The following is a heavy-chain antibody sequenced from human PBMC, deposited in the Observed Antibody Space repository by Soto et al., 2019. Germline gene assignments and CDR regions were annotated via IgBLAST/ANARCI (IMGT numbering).Heavy chain of an antibody. CDR1: GGSLSPYY. D-gene: IGHD5-18*01. CDR2: IFYSGTT. CDR3: VRDRSALDPYYYGVDV. V-gene: IGHV4-59*01. Sequence: PSETLSLTCSVSGGSLSPYYWSWIRQTPGKGLEWIANIFYSGTTNYNPSLASRVTIAVDTSKNQVSLSLRSVTAADTAVYYCVRDRSALDPYYYGVDVWGQGTTVTVSS. J-gene: IGHJ6*02.